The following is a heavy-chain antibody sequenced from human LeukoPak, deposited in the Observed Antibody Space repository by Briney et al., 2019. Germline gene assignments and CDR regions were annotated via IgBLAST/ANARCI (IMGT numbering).Heavy chain of an antibody. V-gene: IGHV3-30*02. CDR2: IRYDGSNK. CDR3: AKEIDTSGYSPFDY. Sequence: GGSLRLSCAASGFTFRRYGMHWVRQAPGRGLEWVAFIRYDGSNKYYADSVKGRFTVSRDNSKNTLYLQMNSLRPDDTAVYYCAKEIDTSGYSPFDYWGQGTLVTVSS. CDR1: GFTFRRYG. J-gene: IGHJ4*02. D-gene: IGHD3-22*01.